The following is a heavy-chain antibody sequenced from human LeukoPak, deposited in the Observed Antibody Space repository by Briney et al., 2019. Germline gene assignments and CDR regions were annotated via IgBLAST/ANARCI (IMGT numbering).Heavy chain of an antibody. CDR3: TRSVGATPLDY. CDR2: IYPSDSAT. CDR1: GSFFSSYW. Sequence: GASLKFSSKGSGSFFSSYWIGWVRQLPGKGLEWMGIIYPSDSATTYSPSFQGQVTISADKSISTAYLQWSSLKASDTAVYYWTRSVGATPLDYWGQGTLVTVSS. D-gene: IGHD1-26*01. V-gene: IGHV5-51*01. J-gene: IGHJ4*02.